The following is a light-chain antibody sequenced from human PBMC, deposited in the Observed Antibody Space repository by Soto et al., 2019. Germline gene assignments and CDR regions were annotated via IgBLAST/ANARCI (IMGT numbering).Light chain of an antibody. Sequence: QSALTQPASVSGSPGQSIAISCTGSSSDVGFYNYVSWYQQHPGEVPKLIIFEVSNRPSGVSNRFSGSKSGNTASLTISGLQAEDEAAYYCSSYTTSSTRVFGTGTQLTVL. CDR2: EVS. V-gene: IGLV2-14*01. CDR3: SSYTTSSTRV. J-gene: IGLJ1*01. CDR1: SSDVGFYNY.